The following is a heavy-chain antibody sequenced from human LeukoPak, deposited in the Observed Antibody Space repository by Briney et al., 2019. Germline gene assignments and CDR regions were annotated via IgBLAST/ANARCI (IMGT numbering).Heavy chain of an antibody. CDR2: MNPNSGNT. CDR3: ARGGCSSTSCHLYLDY. J-gene: IGHJ4*02. CDR1: GYTFTSYD. V-gene: IGHV1-8*01. D-gene: IGHD2-2*01. Sequence: ASVKVSCKASGYTFTSYDINWVRQATGQGLEWMGWMNPNSGNTGYAQKFQGRVTMTRNTSISTAYMELSSLRSEDTVVYYCARGGCSSTSCHLYLDYWGQGTLVTVSS.